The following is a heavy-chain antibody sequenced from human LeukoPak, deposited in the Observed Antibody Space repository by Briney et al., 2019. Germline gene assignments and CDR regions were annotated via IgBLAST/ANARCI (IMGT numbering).Heavy chain of an antibody. Sequence: GGSLRLSCAASGFTLRNYAMSWVRQAPGKGLEWVAVISYDGSNKYYADSVKGRFTISRDNSKSTLFLQMNSPSAEDTAVYYCARGIAATNYMDVWGKGTTVTVSS. V-gene: IGHV3-30-3*01. CDR2: ISYDGSNK. D-gene: IGHD6-13*01. CDR3: ARGIAATNYMDV. J-gene: IGHJ6*03. CDR1: GFTLRNYA.